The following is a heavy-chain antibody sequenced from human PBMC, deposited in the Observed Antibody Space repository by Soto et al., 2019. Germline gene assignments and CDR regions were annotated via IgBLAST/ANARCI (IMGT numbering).Heavy chain of an antibody. CDR2: IYYSGST. CDR1: GGSASSYY. D-gene: IGHD4-17*01. CDR3: ARSPSLAYDYGYGDYVGWFDP. J-gene: IGHJ5*02. V-gene: IGHV4-59*02. Sequence: SETLSLTCTVSGGSASSYYWAWIRQSPGKALEWIGYIYYSGSTKYNPSLKSRVTISVDTSKNQFSLKLSSVTAADTAVYYCARSPSLAYDYGYGDYVGWFDPWGQGTLVTVSS.